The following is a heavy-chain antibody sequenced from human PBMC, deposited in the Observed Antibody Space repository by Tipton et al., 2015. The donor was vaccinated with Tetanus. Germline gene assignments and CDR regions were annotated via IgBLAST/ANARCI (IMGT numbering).Heavy chain of an antibody. CDR1: GGSVSSGSYY. CDR2: IYYSGST. D-gene: IGHD5-12*01. V-gene: IGHV4-61*01. J-gene: IGHJ5*02. Sequence: TLSLTCTVSGGSVSSGSYYWSWIRQPPGKGLEWIGYIYYSGSTNYNPSLKSRVTISVDTSKNQFSLKLSSVTAADTAVYYCARGRGYSGYDFTRINWFDPWGQGTLVTVSS. CDR3: ARGRGYSGYDFTRINWFDP.